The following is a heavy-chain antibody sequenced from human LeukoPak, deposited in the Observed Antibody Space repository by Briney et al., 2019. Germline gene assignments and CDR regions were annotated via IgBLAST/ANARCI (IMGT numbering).Heavy chain of an antibody. CDR2: ISGSGSPI. CDR1: GFTFSSYE. CDR3: ARGFRHTAMFLDY. V-gene: IGHV3-48*03. Sequence: GGSLRLSCAASGFTFSSYEMNWVRQAPGEGLEWISCISGSGSPIYYADSVKGRFTIYRDDAKNSLYLQMNSLRAEDTAVYYCARGFRHTAMFLDYWGQGTPVTVSS. J-gene: IGHJ4*02. D-gene: IGHD5-18*01.